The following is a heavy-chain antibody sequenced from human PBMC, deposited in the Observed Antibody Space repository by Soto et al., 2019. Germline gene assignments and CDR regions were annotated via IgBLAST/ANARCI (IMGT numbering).Heavy chain of an antibody. CDR2: IYYSGST. CDR1: GCSISSGGYY. CDR3: ARGLGERYYFDD. D-gene: IGHD3-16*01. Sequence: PSETLSLTCTVSGCSISSGGYYWSWIRQHPGKGLEWIGYIYYSGSTYYNPSLKSRVTISVDTSKNQFSLKLSSVTAADTAVYYWARGLGERYYFDDWGQGTPVTVSS. J-gene: IGHJ4*02. V-gene: IGHV4-31*03.